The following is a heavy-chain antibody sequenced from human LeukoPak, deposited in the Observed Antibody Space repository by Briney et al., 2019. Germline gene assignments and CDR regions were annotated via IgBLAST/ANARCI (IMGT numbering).Heavy chain of an antibody. J-gene: IGHJ4*02. D-gene: IGHD3-16*01. CDR3: AKDLSYAFDY. CDR2: LSANGGKT. Sequence: GGSLRLSCAASGFAFSTYAMSWVRQGPGKGLEWVSALSANGGKTYYADSVKGRFTISRDNSKNTLYLQMNSLRVEDTAVYYCAKDLSYAFDYWGQGTLVTVSS. V-gene: IGHV3-23*01. CDR1: GFAFSTYA.